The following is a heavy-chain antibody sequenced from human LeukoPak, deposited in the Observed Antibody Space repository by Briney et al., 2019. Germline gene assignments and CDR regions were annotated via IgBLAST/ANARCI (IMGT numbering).Heavy chain of an antibody. CDR2: ISSSGSTI. Sequence: GGSLRLSCAASGFTFSDYYMSWIRQAPGKGLEWVSYISSSGSTIYYADSVKGRFTISRDNAKNSLYLQMNSLRAEDTGVYYCARETIPDYYDSSGPLDYWGQGTLVTVSS. CDR1: GFTFSDYY. D-gene: IGHD3-22*01. J-gene: IGHJ4*02. CDR3: ARETIPDYYDSSGPLDY. V-gene: IGHV3-11*01.